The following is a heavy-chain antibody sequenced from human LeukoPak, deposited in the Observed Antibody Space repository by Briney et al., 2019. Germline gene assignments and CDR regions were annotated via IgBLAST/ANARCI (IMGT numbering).Heavy chain of an antibody. D-gene: IGHD5-24*01. J-gene: IGHJ4*02. CDR3: ARDYVAMSTIRDFGY. CDR1: GYTFTRCG. Sequence: ASVTVSFKCSGYTFTRCGFSWVRQAPGQGLEWMGWVSAYNGDTSYAQKLHGRLTMTTDTSTSTVYMQLKSLRSDDTAVYYCARDYVAMSTIRDFGYWGQGTLVTVSS. V-gene: IGHV1-18*01. CDR2: VSAYNGDT.